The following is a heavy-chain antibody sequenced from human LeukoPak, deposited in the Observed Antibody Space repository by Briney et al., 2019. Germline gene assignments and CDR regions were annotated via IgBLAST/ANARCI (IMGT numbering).Heavy chain of an antibody. Sequence: PGGSLRLSCAASGFTFSSYSMNWVRQAPGKGLEWVSYISSSSGTIYYADSVKGRFTISRDNAKNSLYLQMNSLRAEDTAVYYCAFILGYCSSGICYGRGAFDIWGQGTMVTVSS. CDR3: AFILGYCSSGICYGRGAFDI. CDR1: GFTFSSYS. J-gene: IGHJ3*02. D-gene: IGHD2-2*01. CDR2: ISSSSGTI. V-gene: IGHV3-48*01.